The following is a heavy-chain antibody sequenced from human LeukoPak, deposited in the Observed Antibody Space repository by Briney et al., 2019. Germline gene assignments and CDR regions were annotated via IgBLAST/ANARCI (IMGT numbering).Heavy chain of an antibody. CDR1: GFTFSSYS. V-gene: IGHV3-21*01. D-gene: IGHD3-16*01. J-gene: IGHJ4*02. Sequence: PGGSLRLSCAASGFTFSSYSMNWVRQAPGNGLEWVSSISSSSSYIYYADSVKGRFTISRDNAKNSLYLQMNSLRAEDTAVYYCARESVMITFVFDYWGQGTLVTVSS. CDR2: ISSSSSYI. CDR3: ARESVMITFVFDY.